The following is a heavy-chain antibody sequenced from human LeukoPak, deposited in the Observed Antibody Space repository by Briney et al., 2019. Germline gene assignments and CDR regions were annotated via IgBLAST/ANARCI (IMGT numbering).Heavy chain of an antibody. Sequence: ASVKVSCKASGYTFTDYYMHWVRQAPGQGLEWMGLINPSGSATTYPQKLQGRVTMTRDTSTNTVYMELSSLRSEDTAVYYCATDLPTGFGSTAYWGQGTLVTVSS. V-gene: IGHV1-46*01. J-gene: IGHJ4*02. CDR1: GYTFTDYY. CDR2: INPSGSAT. D-gene: IGHD3-10*01. CDR3: ATDLPTGFGSTAY.